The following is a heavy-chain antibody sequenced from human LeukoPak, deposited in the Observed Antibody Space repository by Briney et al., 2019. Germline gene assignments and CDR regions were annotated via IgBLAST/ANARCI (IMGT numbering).Heavy chain of an antibody. V-gene: IGHV4-59*01. D-gene: IGHD6-19*01. CDR2: ISYSGTT. CDR3: ARDMSAVGSTSREFDY. CDR1: GGSISSYY. J-gene: IGHJ4*02. Sequence: ASETLSLTCTVSGGSISSYYWSWIRQPPGKGLEWIGYISYSGTTNYHPSLKSRVTISVATSKNQFSLKLSSVTAADTAVYYCARDMSAVGSTSREFDYWGQGTLITVSS.